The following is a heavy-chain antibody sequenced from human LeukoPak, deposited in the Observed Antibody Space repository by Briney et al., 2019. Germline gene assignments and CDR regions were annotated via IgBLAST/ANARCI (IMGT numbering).Heavy chain of an antibody. CDR3: ARTRPQRGFDY. D-gene: IGHD3-10*01. CDR1: GFSLTTTGMC. J-gene: IGHJ4*02. Sequence: SGPTLVKPTQTLTLTCTFSGFSLTTTGMCVSWLRRPPGKALEWLALIDWDGDKYYMTSLKTRLTISRDTSKSQVVLTMTTVDPLDTATYFRARTRPQRGFDYWGQGTLVTVSS. V-gene: IGHV2-70*12. CDR2: IDWDGDK.